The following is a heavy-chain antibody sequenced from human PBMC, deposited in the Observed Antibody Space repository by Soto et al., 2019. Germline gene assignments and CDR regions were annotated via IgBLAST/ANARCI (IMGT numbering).Heavy chain of an antibody. CDR2: INPNSGGT. V-gene: IGHV1-2*04. CDR1: GYTFTDYN. CDR3: ASAIGGSVDFDD. Sequence: ASVKVSCKASGYTFTDYNVHWVRQAPGQGLEWMGWINPNSGGTNYAQKFQGWVTMTRDTSISTAYMELSRLKSDDTAVYYCASAIGGSVDFDDWGQGTLVTVSS. D-gene: IGHD3-16*01. J-gene: IGHJ4*02.